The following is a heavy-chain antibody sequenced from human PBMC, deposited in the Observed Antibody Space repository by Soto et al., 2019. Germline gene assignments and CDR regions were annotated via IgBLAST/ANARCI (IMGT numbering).Heavy chain of an antibody. Sequence: QTTLKESGPTLVKPTQTLTLTCTVSGVSLSTPAVRVGWIRQPPGKALEWLAVIYWDDDRRYSPSLKSRLTITKDTSKTQVVLSMTTMHPVDTATYYCASGIVVPGTDSYAMAVWGQGTTVAVSS. CDR2: IYWDDDR. CDR3: ASGIVVPGTDSYAMAV. V-gene: IGHV2-5*02. D-gene: IGHD6-19*01. J-gene: IGHJ6*02. CDR1: GVSLSTPAVR.